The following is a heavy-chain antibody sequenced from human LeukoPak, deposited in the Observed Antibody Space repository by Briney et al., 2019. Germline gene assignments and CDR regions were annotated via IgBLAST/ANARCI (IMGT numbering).Heavy chain of an antibody. J-gene: IGHJ1*01. Sequence: ASVKVSCKASGGTFSSYAISWVRQAPGQGLEWMGGIIPIFGTANYAQKFQGRVTITTDESTSTAYMELSSLRSEDTAVYYCASGPSSGYYYEYFQHWARAPWSPSPQ. CDR3: ASGPSSGYYYEYFQH. V-gene: IGHV1-69*05. CDR1: GGTFSSYA. D-gene: IGHD3-22*01. CDR2: IIPIFGTA.